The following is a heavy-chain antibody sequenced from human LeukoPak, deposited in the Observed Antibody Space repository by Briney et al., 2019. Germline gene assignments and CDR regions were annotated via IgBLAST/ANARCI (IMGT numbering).Heavy chain of an antibody. CDR3: AKDLTGYDYFDY. CDR1: GFTFSSYA. J-gene: IGHJ4*02. Sequence: GGSLRLSCAASGFTFSSYAMHWVRQAPGKGLEWVAVISYDGSNKYYADSVKGRFTISRDNSKNTLYLQMNSLRAEDTAVYYCAKDLTGYDYFDYWGQGTLVTVSS. D-gene: IGHD5-12*01. CDR2: ISYDGSNK. V-gene: IGHV3-30*04.